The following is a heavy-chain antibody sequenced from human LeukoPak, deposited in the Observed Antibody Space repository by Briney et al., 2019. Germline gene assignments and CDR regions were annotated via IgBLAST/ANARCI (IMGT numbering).Heavy chain of an antibody. CDR1: GGSFSGYY. CDR2: INHSGST. Sequence: PSETLSLTCAVYGGSFSGYYWSWIRQPPGKGLEWIGEINHSGSTNYNPSLKSRVTISVDTSKNQFSLKLSSVTAADTAVYYCARGFLNIVVVPAAPFDYWGQGTLVTVSS. D-gene: IGHD2-2*01. J-gene: IGHJ4*02. CDR3: ARGFLNIVVVPAAPFDY. V-gene: IGHV4-34*01.